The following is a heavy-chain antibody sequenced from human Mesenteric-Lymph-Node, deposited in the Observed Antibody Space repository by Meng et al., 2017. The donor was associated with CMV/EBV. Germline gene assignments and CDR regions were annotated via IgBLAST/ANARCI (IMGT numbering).Heavy chain of an antibody. Sequence: GSLRRGVYYWSWIRQPPGKGLEWIGYIYYSGSTYYNPSLKSRVTISVDTSKNQFSLKLSSVTAADTAVYYCARGDSSGYYRWFWFDPWGQGTLVTVSS. D-gene: IGHD3-22*01. CDR2: IYYSGST. CDR1: GSLRRGVYY. CDR3: ARGDSSGYYRWFWFDP. J-gene: IGHJ5*02. V-gene: IGHV4-30-4*08.